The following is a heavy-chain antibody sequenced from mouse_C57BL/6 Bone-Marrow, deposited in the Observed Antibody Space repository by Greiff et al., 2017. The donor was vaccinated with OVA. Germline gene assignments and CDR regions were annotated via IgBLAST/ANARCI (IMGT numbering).Heavy chain of an antibody. CDR2: INYDGSST. V-gene: IGHV5-16*01. J-gene: IGHJ4*01. CDR3: ARDAGFPAMDY. Sequence: EVKVEESEGGLVQPGSSMKLSCTASGFTFSDYYMAWVRQVPEKGLEWVANINYDGSSTYYLDSLKSRFIISRDNAKNILYLQMSSLKSEDTATYYCARDAGFPAMDYWGQGTSVTVSS. CDR1: GFTFSDYY.